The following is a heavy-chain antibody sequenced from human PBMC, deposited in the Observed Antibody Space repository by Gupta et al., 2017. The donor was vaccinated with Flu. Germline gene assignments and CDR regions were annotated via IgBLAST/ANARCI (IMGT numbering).Heavy chain of an antibody. J-gene: IGHJ6*03. V-gene: IGHV4-30-2*01. Sequence: EWIGYIYHSGSTYYNPSLKSRVTISVDRSKNQFSLKLSSVTAADTAVYYCARAAYDFWSGYTGTYYYYYMDVWGKGTTVTVSS. CDR3: ARAAYDFWSGYTGTYYYYYMDV. D-gene: IGHD3-3*01. CDR2: IYHSGST.